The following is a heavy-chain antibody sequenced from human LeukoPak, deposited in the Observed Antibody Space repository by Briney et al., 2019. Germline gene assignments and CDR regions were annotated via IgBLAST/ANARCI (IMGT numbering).Heavy chain of an antibody. J-gene: IGHJ4*02. CDR2: INPNSGGA. CDR3: ARDRASSGSYYSFHY. D-gene: IGHD3-10*01. Sequence: ASVKVSCKASGYTFTGYYMHWVRQAPGQGLEWMGWINPNSGGANYAQKFQGRVTMTRDTSISTAYMELSRLRSDDTAVYYCARDRASSGSYYSFHYSGQGTLVTVFS. V-gene: IGHV1-2*02. CDR1: GYTFTGYY.